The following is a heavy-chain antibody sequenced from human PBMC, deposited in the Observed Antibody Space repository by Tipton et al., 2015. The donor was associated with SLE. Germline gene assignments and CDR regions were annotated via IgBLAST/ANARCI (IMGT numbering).Heavy chain of an antibody. Sequence: TLSLTCTVSGGSISSSNYYWGWIRQPPGKGLEWIGSISSSVTTYYNPSLKSPVTISADTSKNQFSLRLSAETAADAAVYYCARHGPRTWGKELPHFDYWGQGTLVTVSS. CDR3: ARHGPRTWGKELPHFDY. D-gene: IGHD3-16*01. CDR1: GGSISSSNYY. J-gene: IGHJ4*02. V-gene: IGHV4-39*01. CDR2: ISSSVTT.